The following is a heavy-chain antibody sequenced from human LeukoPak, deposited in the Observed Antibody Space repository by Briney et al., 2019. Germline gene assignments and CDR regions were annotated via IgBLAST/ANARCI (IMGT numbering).Heavy chain of an antibody. V-gene: IGHV1-69*04. CDR3: ARAKAYCGGDCAEYFQH. CDR2: IIPILGIA. Sequence: SVKVSCKASGGTFSSYAISWVRQALGQGLEWMGRIIPILGIANYAQKFQGRVTITADKSTSTAYMELSSLRSEDTAVYYCARAKAYCGGDCAEYFQHWGQGTLVTVSS. D-gene: IGHD2-21*02. J-gene: IGHJ1*01. CDR1: GGTFSSYA.